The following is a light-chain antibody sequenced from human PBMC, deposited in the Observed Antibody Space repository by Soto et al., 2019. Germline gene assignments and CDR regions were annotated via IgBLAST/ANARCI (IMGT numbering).Light chain of an antibody. CDR2: EGS. V-gene: IGLV2-14*01. J-gene: IGLJ3*02. CDR3: RSYTSSSTRV. Sequence: QSALTQPASVSVSPGQSITISCTGTSSDVGGDNYVYWYQHHPDKPPKLMIYEGSNRPSGVSNRFLGSKSGNTASRPISGFQAEDEDDYYCRSYTSSSTRVFGGGTKVTVL. CDR1: SSDVGGDNY.